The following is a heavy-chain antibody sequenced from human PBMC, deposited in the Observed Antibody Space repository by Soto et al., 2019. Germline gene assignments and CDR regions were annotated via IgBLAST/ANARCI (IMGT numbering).Heavy chain of an antibody. CDR1: GFTFSSYG. V-gene: IGHV3-30*18. CDR2: ISYDGSNK. D-gene: IGHD3-22*01. J-gene: IGHJ4*02. Sequence: GGSLRLSCAASGFTFSSYGMHWVRQAPGKGLEWVAVISYDGSNKYYADSVKGRLTISRDNSKNTLYLQMNSLRAEDTAVYYCAKDMDYYDSSGYYWALDYWGQGTLVTVSS. CDR3: AKDMDYYDSSGYYWALDY.